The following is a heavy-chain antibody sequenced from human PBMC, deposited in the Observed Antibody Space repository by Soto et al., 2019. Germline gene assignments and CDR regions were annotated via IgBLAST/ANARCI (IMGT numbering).Heavy chain of an antibody. V-gene: IGHV3-23*01. Sequence: VGSLRLCCAASGFAFSNYAMHWVRQAPGKGLEWVSSISTSIDATYYADSVKGRFTISRDDSKNTLYLQMNSLRAEDSAVYYCAKDRTVAARNFDYWGQGTQVTVSS. CDR1: GFAFSNYA. D-gene: IGHD6-6*01. CDR2: ISTSIDAT. J-gene: IGHJ4*02. CDR3: AKDRTVAARNFDY.